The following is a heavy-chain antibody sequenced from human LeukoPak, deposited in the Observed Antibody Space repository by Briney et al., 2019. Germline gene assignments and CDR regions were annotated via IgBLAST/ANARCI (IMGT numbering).Heavy chain of an antibody. D-gene: IGHD3-10*01. CDR3: ARDGGYCSGSYFFDP. CDR2: IYYSGST. J-gene: IGHJ5*02. V-gene: IGHV4-31*03. Sequence: SETLSLTCTVSGGSISSGGNYWSWIRQHPGKGLEWIGYIYYSGSTYYNPSLKSRVTVSVDTSKNQFSLKLSSVTAADTAVYYCARDGGYCSGSYFFDPWGQGTLVTGS. CDR1: GGSISSGGNY.